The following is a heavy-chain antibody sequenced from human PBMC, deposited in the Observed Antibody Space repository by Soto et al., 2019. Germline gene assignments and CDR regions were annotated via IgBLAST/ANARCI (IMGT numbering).Heavy chain of an antibody. CDR2: ISSNGGST. D-gene: IGHD6-19*01. CDR1: GFTFSGYT. Sequence: PGGSLRLSCSASGFTFSGYTIHWVRQAPGKGLEHVSAISSNGGSTYYADSVKGRFTISRVNSKNTLYLQMSSLRVEDTAVYYCVKGSVAAPDYWGQGTLVTVSS. J-gene: IGHJ4*02. V-gene: IGHV3-64D*08. CDR3: VKGSVAAPDY.